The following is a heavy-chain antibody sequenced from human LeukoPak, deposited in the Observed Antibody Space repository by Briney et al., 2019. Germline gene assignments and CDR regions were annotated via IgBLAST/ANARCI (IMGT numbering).Heavy chain of an antibody. CDR1: GGSFSGYY. CDR2: INHSGST. V-gene: IGHV4-34*01. Sequence: SETLSLTCAVYGGSFSGYYWSWIRQPPGKGLEWIGEINHSGSTNYNPSLKSRVTISVDTSKNQFSLKLSSVTAADTAVYYCARGRHLPDTAMDPIDYWGQGTLVTVSS. CDR3: ARGRHLPDTAMDPIDY. D-gene: IGHD5-18*01. J-gene: IGHJ4*02.